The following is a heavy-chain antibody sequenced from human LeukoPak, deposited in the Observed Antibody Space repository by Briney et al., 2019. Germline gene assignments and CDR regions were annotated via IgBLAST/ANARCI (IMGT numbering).Heavy chain of an antibody. CDR1: GFAFSSYD. J-gene: IGHJ4*02. CDR3: AKDSAYYWFDY. D-gene: IGHD3-9*01. Sequence: GGSLRLSCAASGFAFSSYDMHWVRHATGKGLEWVSAIGTAGDTYYPGSVKGRITISRENAKNSLYLQMNSLRAGDTAVYYCAKDSAYYWFDYWGQGTLVTVSS. V-gene: IGHV3-13*01. CDR2: IGTAGDT.